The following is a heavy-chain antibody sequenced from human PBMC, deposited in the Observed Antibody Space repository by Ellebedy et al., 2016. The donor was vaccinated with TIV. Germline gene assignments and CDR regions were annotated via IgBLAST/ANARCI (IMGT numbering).Heavy chain of an antibody. D-gene: IGHD2-15*01. J-gene: IGHJ6*02. CDR3: ARPAECGGGSCYWVMDV. CDR1: GGTVRSYA. Sequence: AASVKVSCKTSGGTVRSYAVSWARQAPGQGLEWMGGIIPMFGASNYAQKFQGRVTLTADESTSTGYMELSSLRSEDTAVYYCARPAECGGGSCYWVMDVWGQGTTVTVSS. CDR2: IIPMFGAS. V-gene: IGHV1-69*13.